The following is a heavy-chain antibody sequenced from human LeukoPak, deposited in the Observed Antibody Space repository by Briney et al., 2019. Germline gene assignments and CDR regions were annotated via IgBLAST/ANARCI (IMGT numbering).Heavy chain of an antibody. D-gene: IGHD5-18*01. CDR2: IYRDGSA. V-gene: IGHV3-66*01. J-gene: IGHJ4*02. CDR3: ARVDTAMGSFDY. Sequence: PGGSLRLSCAASGFAVSSNYMSWVRQAPGKGLEWVSVIYRDGSAYYADSVKGRFTISRDNSKNTLYLQMNSLRAEDTAVYYCARVDTAMGSFDYWGQGTLVTVSS. CDR1: GFAVSSNY.